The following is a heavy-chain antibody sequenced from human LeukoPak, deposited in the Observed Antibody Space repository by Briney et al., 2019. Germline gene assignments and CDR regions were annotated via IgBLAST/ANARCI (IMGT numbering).Heavy chain of an antibody. CDR1: GGSIGPNY. CDR2: IYHSGST. D-gene: IGHD3-10*01. Sequence: SETLSLTCTVSGGSIGPNYCSWVRQPPGNGLEWIGEIYHSGSTNYNPSLKSRVTISVDKSKNQFSLKLSSVTAADTAVYYCARRGYYYGSGSFSIRGPWGQGTLVTVSS. CDR3: ARRGYYYGSGSFSIRGP. V-gene: IGHV4-4*02. J-gene: IGHJ5*02.